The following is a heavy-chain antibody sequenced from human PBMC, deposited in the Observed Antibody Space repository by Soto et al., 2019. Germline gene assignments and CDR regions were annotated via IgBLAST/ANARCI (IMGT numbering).Heavy chain of an antibody. D-gene: IGHD1-26*01. CDR1: GGTFSNYG. V-gene: IGHV1-69*12. CDR3: ARTVGATIRWFDP. CDR2: IVPIFGA. Sequence: QVQLVQSGAEVKKPGSSVKVSCKSSGGTFSNYGFSWVRQAPGQGLECMGVIVPIFGAEHPQKFQGRVTITADESTNTVFMELRSLRSDDTAVYYCARTVGATIRWFDPWGQGTLVTVSS. J-gene: IGHJ5*02.